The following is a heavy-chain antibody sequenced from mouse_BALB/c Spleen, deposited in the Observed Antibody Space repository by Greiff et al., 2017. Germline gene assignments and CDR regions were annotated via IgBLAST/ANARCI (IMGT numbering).Heavy chain of an antibody. Sequence: DVKLVESGGDLVKPGGSLKLSCAASGFTFSSYGMSWVRQTPDKRLEWVATISSGGSYTYYPDSVKGRFTISRDNAKNTLYLQMSSLKSEDTAMYYCASLYYRYYAMDYWGQGTSVTVSS. CDR2: ISSGGSYT. V-gene: IGHV5-6*02. J-gene: IGHJ4*01. D-gene: IGHD2-14*01. CDR3: ASLYYRYYAMDY. CDR1: GFTFSSYG.